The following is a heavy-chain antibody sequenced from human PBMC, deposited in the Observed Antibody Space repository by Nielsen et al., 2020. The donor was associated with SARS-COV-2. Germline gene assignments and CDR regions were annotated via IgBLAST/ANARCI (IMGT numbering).Heavy chain of an antibody. CDR1: GGSISSYY. CDR2: IYYSGST. Sequence: GSLRLSCTVSGGSISSYYWSWIRQPLGKGLEWIGYIYYSGSTNYNPSLKSRVTISVDTSKNQFSLKLSSVTAADTAVYYCARHFYDFWSGSPYYMDVWGKGTTVTVSS. J-gene: IGHJ6*03. D-gene: IGHD3-3*01. CDR3: ARHFYDFWSGSPYYMDV. V-gene: IGHV4-59*01.